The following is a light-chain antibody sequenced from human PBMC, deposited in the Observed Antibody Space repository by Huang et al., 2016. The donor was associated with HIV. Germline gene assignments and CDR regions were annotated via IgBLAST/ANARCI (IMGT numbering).Light chain of an antibody. Sequence: EIQLTQSPSSLSASVGDGITITCRASENRVYSLSWFRQRPGRAPEALIYAASRLHAGVPSKCSATGSGANFTLSIDGLGPEDFATYYCQQSRSLPRTYGGGTKVDI. V-gene: IGKV1-39*01. CDR3: QQSRSLPRT. CDR1: ENRVYS. CDR2: AAS. J-gene: IGKJ4*01.